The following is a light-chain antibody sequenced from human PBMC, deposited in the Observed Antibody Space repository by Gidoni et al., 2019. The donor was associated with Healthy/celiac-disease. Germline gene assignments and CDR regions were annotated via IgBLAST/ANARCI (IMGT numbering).Light chain of an antibody. CDR2: GTS. J-gene: IGLJ1*01. CDR3: QSYDSSLSGYYV. V-gene: IGLV1-40*01. Sequence: QSVLTQPPSVSGAPGQRVTIPCTGSSSNIGAGYDVHWYQQLPGTAPKLLIYGTSNRPSGVPDRFSGSKSGTSASLAITGLQAEDEADYYCQSYDSSLSGYYVFGTGTKVTVL. CDR1: SSNIGAGYD.